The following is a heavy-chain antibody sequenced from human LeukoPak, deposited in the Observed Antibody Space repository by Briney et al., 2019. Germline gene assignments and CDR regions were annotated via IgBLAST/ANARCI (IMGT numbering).Heavy chain of an antibody. Sequence: SGGSLRLSCAASGFTFNTYWMIWVRQVPGKGLVYVSHMNADGSITNYADSVKGRFTISRDNAKNSLYLQMNSLRAEDTAVYYCARDGLYCSSTSCYGRYWGQGTLVTVSS. V-gene: IGHV3-74*01. J-gene: IGHJ4*02. D-gene: IGHD2-2*01. CDR2: MNADGSIT. CDR1: GFTFNTYW. CDR3: ARDGLYCSSTSCYGRY.